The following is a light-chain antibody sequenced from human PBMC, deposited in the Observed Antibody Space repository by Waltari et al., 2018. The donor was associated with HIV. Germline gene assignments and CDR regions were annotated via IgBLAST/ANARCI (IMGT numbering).Light chain of an antibody. CDR2: NND. CDR3: SSYTSSSTYV. V-gene: IGLV1-44*01. CDR1: ASNIGGNT. J-gene: IGLJ1*01. Sequence: QSVVTQPPSASGTPGQRVTMSCSGSASNIGGNTVNWYQHLPQTAPKLLIYNNDERPSGVSNRFSGSKSGNTASLTISGLQAEDEADYYCSSYTSSSTYVFGTGTKVTVL.